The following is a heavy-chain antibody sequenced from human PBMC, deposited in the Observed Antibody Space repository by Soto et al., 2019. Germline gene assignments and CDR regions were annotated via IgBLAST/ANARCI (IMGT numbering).Heavy chain of an antibody. CDR2: VVVGSGNT. CDR3: AAQYSSGWFKAYYYYGMDV. J-gene: IGHJ6*02. D-gene: IGHD6-13*01. Sequence: SVKVSCKASGFTFTNSAVQWVRQARGQRLEWIGWVVVGSGNTDYAQKFRERVTITRDTSTGTAYMELSSLRFEDTAVYYCAAQYSSGWFKAYYYYGMDVWGQGTTVTVSS. CDR1: GFTFTNSA. V-gene: IGHV1-58*01.